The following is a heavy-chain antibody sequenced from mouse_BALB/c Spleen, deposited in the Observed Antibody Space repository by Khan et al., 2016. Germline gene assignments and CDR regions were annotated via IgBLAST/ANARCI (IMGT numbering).Heavy chain of an antibody. V-gene: IGHV3-2*02. D-gene: IGHD1-1*01. Sequence: EVQLQEPGPGLVKPSQSLSLTCTVTGYSITSDHAWNWIRQFPGNKLEWMGYISYSGSTSYNPSLKSRISITRDTSKNQFFLQLNSVTTEDTDSYYGATATVVATKYFDVWGAGTTVTVSS. J-gene: IGHJ1*01. CDR2: ISYSGST. CDR1: GYSITSDHA. CDR3: ATATVVATKYFDV.